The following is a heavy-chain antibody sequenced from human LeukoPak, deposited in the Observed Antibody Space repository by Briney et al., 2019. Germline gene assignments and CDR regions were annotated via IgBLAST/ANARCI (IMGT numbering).Heavy chain of an antibody. V-gene: IGHV3-9*01. CDR2: ISWNSGSI. CDR3: AKAPRGYSYAYGNYFDY. D-gene: IGHD5-18*01. Sequence: GGSLRLSCAASGFTFDDYAVHWVRQAPGKGLEWVSGISWNSGSIGYADSVKGRFTISRDNAKNSLYLQMNSLGAEDAALYYCAKAPRGYSYAYGNYFDYWGQGTLVTVSS. J-gene: IGHJ4*02. CDR1: GFTFDDYA.